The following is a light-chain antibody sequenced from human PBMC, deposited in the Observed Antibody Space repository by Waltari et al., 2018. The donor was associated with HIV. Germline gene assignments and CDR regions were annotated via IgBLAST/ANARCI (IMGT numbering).Light chain of an antibody. J-gene: IGKJ1*01. CDR1: QNIGGN. V-gene: IGKV3D-15*01. Sequence: EIVMTQSPATLYVSAGERATLSCRASQNIGGNLAWYQQRHGQPPRLLVYGASSREPGIPARFSGRGSGTEFTLTISSLESDDSAVYYCQQYLDWPPWTFGQGTKV. CDR3: QQYLDWPPWT. CDR2: GAS.